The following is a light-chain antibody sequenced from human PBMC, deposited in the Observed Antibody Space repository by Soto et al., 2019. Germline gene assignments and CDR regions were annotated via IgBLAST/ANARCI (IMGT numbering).Light chain of an antibody. Sequence: QSALTQPASVSGSPGQSITIYCTGTSSDVGGYNYVSWYQQHPGKAPKLMIFDVSNRPSGVSNRFSGSKFGNTASLTISGLQAEDEAYDYCSSFTSSSTRVFGGGTKLTVL. V-gene: IGLV2-14*01. CDR2: DVS. CDR3: SSFTSSSTRV. J-gene: IGLJ2*01. CDR1: SSDVGGYNY.